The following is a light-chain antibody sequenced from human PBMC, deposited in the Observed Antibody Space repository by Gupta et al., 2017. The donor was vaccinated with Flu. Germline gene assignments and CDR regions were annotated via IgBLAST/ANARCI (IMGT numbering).Light chain of an antibody. CDR3: GTWDDSLSAMI. CDR1: SSNIGINF. Sequence: QSVLTQPPSVSAAPGQKVPISCPGSSSNIGINFVSWYQQLPGTAPKLLIYDNDKRPSGIPDRISGSKSDTSATLGITGLQTGDEADYYCGTWDDSLSAMIFGGGTKLAVL. CDR2: DND. V-gene: IGLV1-51*01. J-gene: IGLJ2*01.